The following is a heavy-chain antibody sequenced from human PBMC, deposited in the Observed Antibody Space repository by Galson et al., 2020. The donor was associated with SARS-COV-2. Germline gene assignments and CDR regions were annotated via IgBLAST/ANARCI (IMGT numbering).Heavy chain of an antibody. V-gene: IGHV1-24*01. D-gene: IGHD2-2*01. J-gene: IGHJ5*02. CDR3: ATASPFVVVPAARPNWFDP. CDR2: FDPEDGET. CDR1: GYTLTELS. Sequence: ASVKVSCKVSGYTLTELSMHWVRQAPGKGLEWMGGFDPEDGETIYAQKFQGRVTMTEDTSTDTAYMELSSLRSEDTAVYYCATASPFVVVPAARPNWFDPWGQGTLVTVSS.